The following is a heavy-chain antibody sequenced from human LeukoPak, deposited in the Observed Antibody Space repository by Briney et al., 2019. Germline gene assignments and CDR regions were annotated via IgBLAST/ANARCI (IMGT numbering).Heavy chain of an antibody. CDR3: ARDAVGTTTHFDC. Sequence: SETLSLTCTVSGGSISGYYWGWIRQPAGKGLEWIGHIYTSGSTNYNPSLKSRVTISVDKSKNQFSLKLTSVTAADTAVYYCARDAVGTTTHFDCWGQGTLVTVSS. J-gene: IGHJ4*02. V-gene: IGHV4-4*07. CDR1: GGSISGYY. CDR2: IYTSGST. D-gene: IGHD1-26*01.